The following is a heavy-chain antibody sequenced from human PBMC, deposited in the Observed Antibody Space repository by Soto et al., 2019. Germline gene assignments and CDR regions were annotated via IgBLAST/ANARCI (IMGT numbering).Heavy chain of an antibody. CDR1: GFTFSSYA. D-gene: IGHD2-2*01. Sequence: GGSLRLSCAASGFTFSSYAMSWVRQAPGKGLEWVSAISGSGGSTYYADSVKGRFTISRDNSKNTLYLQMNSLRAEDTAVYYCAKDLPSNRYCSSTSCYSVYWGQGTLVTVSS. CDR2: ISGSGGST. V-gene: IGHV3-23*01. CDR3: AKDLPSNRYCSSTSCYSVY. J-gene: IGHJ4*02.